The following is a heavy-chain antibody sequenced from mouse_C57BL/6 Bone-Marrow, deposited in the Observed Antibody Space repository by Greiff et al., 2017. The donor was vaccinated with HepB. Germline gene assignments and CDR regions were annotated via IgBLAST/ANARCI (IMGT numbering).Heavy chain of an antibody. D-gene: IGHD1-1*01. Sequence: VQLQQSVAELVRPGASVKLSCTASGFNIKNTYMHWVKQRPEQGLEWIGRIDPANGNTKYAPKFQGKATITADTSSNTAYLQLSSLTSEDTAIYYCASSLITTVVGDYAMDYWGQGTSVTVSS. CDR2: IDPANGNT. J-gene: IGHJ4*01. CDR1: GFNIKNTY. CDR3: ASSLITTVVGDYAMDY. V-gene: IGHV14-3*01.